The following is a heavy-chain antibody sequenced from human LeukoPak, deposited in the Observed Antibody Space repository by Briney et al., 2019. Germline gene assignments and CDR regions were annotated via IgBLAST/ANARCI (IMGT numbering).Heavy chain of an antibody. CDR1: GGSISSSSYY. CDR2: IYYSGST. Sequence: SETLSLTCTVSGGSISSSSYYWGWIRQPPGKGLEWIGSIYYSGSTYYNPSLKSRVTISVDTSKNQFSLKLSSVTAADTAVYFCARTPARRQWLSWFDPWGQGTLVTVSS. D-gene: IGHD6-19*01. V-gene: IGHV4-39*07. CDR3: ARTPARRQWLSWFDP. J-gene: IGHJ5*02.